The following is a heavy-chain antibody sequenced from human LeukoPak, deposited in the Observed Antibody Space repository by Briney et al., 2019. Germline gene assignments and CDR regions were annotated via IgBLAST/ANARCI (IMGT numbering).Heavy chain of an antibody. Sequence: GGSLRLSRAASGFTFDDYAMHWVRHAPGKGLEWVSSIRWNSNSIVYADSVKGRFTISRDNAKNSLYLQMNSLRPEDTAFYYCAKEITVSEGYFDSWGQGTLVSVFS. CDR3: AKEITVSEGYFDS. V-gene: IGHV3-9*01. CDR2: IRWNSNSI. CDR1: GFTFDDYA. J-gene: IGHJ4*02.